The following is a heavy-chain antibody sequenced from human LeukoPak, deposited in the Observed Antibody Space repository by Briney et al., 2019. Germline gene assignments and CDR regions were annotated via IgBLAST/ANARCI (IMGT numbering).Heavy chain of an antibody. J-gene: IGHJ4*02. CDR3: ARLWGRSSWSNYYFDY. D-gene: IGHD6-13*01. Sequence: GGSLEISFQGSGYRFTSYWIGWVRPMPGKGLGWMGIIYPGDSDTRYSPSFQGQVTISADKSIRTAYLQWSSLKASDTAMYYCARLWGRSSWSNYYFDYWGQGTLVTVSS. CDR2: IYPGDSDT. V-gene: IGHV5-51*01. CDR1: GYRFTSYW.